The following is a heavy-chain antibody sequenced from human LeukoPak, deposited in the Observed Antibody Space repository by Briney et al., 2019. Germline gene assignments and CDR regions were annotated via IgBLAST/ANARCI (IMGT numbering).Heavy chain of an antibody. Sequence: GGSLRLSCAASGFTVSTYYMTWVRQAPGKGLECVSVIYSGGSTYYADSGKGRFTASRDNSKNTLYLQMNSLRAEDTAMYYYARGLGYCTSTTCLLPFDYWGQGTLVTVSS. CDR3: ARGLGYCTSTTCLLPFDY. J-gene: IGHJ4*02. CDR1: GFTVSTYY. D-gene: IGHD2-2*01. V-gene: IGHV3-53*01. CDR2: IYSGGST.